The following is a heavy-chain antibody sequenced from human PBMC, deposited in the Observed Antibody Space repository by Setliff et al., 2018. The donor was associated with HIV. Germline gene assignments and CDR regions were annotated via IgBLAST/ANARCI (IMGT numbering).Heavy chain of an antibody. Sequence: SETLSLTCAVSGYSISSGYYWGWIRQSPGKGLEWIGNIHHSGSTYYNPSLKSRVSISVDKSKNHPSLDLTSVTAADSAVYYCARSKSTDYDYYDSTGGRLGAFEIWGQGTMVTVSS. CDR3: ARSKSTDYDYYDSTGGRLGAFEI. V-gene: IGHV4-38-2*01. CDR2: IHHSGST. CDR1: GYSISSGYY. D-gene: IGHD3-22*01. J-gene: IGHJ3*02.